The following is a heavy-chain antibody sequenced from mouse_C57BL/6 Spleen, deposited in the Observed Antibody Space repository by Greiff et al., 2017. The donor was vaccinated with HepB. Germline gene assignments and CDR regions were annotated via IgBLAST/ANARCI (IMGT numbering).Heavy chain of an antibody. D-gene: IGHD2-3*01. CDR3: ARYGGYYPHFDY. V-gene: IGHV1-80*01. Sequence: LVESGAELVKPGASVKISCKASGYAFSSYWMNWVKQRPGKGLEWIGQIYPGDGDTNYNGKFKGKATLTADKSSSTAYMQLSSLTSEDSAVYFCARYGGYYPHFDYWGQGTTLTVSS. CDR2: IYPGDGDT. J-gene: IGHJ2*01. CDR1: GYAFSSYW.